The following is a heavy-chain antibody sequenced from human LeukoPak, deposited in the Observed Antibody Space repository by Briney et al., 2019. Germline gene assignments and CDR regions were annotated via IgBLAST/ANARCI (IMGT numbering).Heavy chain of an antibody. D-gene: IGHD6-13*01. V-gene: IGHV4-30-4*01. CDR3: AGDRTSSSWST. J-gene: IGHJ4*02. Sequence: PSQTLSLTCTVSGGSISSGDSYWSWIRQPPGKGLEWIGYIYYSGSTYYNPSLKSRVTISVDTSKNQFLLKLSSVTAADTAMYFCAGDRTSSSWSTWGQGTLVTVSS. CDR2: IYYSGST. CDR1: GGSISSGDSY.